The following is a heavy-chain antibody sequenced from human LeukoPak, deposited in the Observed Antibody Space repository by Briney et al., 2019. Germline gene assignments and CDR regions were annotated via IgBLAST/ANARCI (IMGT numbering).Heavy chain of an antibody. Sequence: SETLSLTCTVSGGSISSYYWSWIRQPPGKGLEWIGYIYYSGSTNYNPSPKSRVTISVDTSKNQFSLKLSSVTAADTAVYYCARVLSLKWELRFDYWGQGTLVTVSS. CDR1: GGSISSYY. CDR3: ARVLSLKWELRFDY. D-gene: IGHD1-26*01. J-gene: IGHJ4*02. CDR2: IYYSGST. V-gene: IGHV4-59*01.